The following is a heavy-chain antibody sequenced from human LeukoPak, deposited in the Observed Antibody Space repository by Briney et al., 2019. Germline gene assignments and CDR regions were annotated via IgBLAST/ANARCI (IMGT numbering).Heavy chain of an antibody. D-gene: IGHD3-10*01. CDR1: GGSVSSGSYY. V-gene: IGHV4-61*01. J-gene: IGHJ3*02. CDR2: IYYSGST. Sequence: SETLSLTCAVSGGSVSSGSYYWSWIRQPPGKGLEWLGYIYYSGSTDYNPSLKSRVTISVDTSKNQFSLKLSSVTAADTAVYYCARVPVGWTSGAFDIWGQGTMVTVSS. CDR3: ARVPVGWTSGAFDI.